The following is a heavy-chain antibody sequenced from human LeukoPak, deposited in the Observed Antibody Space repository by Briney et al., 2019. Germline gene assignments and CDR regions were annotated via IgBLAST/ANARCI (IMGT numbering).Heavy chain of an antibody. CDR1: GGTFSSYA. V-gene: IGHV1-69*01. Sequence: GSSVKVSCKASGGTFSSYAISWVRQAPGQGLEWMGGIIPIFGTANYAQKFQGRVTITADESTSTAYMELSSLRSEDTAVYYCARGNGAVLPYGDYEAGYYYYMDVWGKGTTVTITS. J-gene: IGHJ6*03. D-gene: IGHD4-17*01. CDR2: IIPIFGTA. CDR3: ARGNGAVLPYGDYEAGYYYYMDV.